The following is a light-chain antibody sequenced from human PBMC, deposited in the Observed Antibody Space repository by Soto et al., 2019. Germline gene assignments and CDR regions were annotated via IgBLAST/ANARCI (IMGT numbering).Light chain of an antibody. CDR3: QQYGSSPMYT. V-gene: IGKV3-20*01. J-gene: IGKJ2*01. Sequence: EIVLTQSPGTLSLSPGERATLSCRASQSVSSSYLAWYQQKPGQAPRLLIYGASSRATGIPDRFSGSGSGTDFTLTSGRLEPEDFAVYYCQQYGSSPMYTFGQGTKLEIK. CDR2: GAS. CDR1: QSVSSSY.